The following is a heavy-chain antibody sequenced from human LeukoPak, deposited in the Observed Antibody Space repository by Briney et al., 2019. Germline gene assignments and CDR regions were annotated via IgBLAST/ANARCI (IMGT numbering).Heavy chain of an antibody. CDR3: ARDGSCGGDCSYNWFDP. J-gene: IGHJ5*02. V-gene: IGHV4-4*07. D-gene: IGHD2-21*02. Sequence: SETLSLTCTVSSGSISTYYWSWVRQPAGKGLEWIGRIYTSGSVNYNRSLKSRVTMSVDTSKNQFSLELISVTAADTAVYYCARDGSCGGDCSYNWFDPWGQGILVTVSS. CDR1: SGSISTYY. CDR2: IYTSGSV.